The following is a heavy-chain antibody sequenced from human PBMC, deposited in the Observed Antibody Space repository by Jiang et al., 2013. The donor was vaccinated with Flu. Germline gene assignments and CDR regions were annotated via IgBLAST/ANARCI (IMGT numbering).Heavy chain of an antibody. J-gene: IGHJ4*02. CDR1: GGSISSYY. CDR3: ARGSYDSSGYYYPIDY. V-gene: IGHV4-59*01. CDR2: IYYSGST. D-gene: IGHD3-22*01. Sequence: GSGLVKPSETLSLTCTVSGGSISSYYWSWIRQPPGKGLEWIGYIYYSGSTNYNPSLKSRVTISVDTSKNQFSLKLSSVTAADTAVYYCARGSYDSSGYYYPIDYWGQGTLVTVSS.